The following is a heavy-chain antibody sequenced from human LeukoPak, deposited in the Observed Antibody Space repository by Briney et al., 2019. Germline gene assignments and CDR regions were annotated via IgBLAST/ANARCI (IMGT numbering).Heavy chain of an antibody. V-gene: IGHV4-34*01. D-gene: IGHD2-2*01. Sequence: SRTLSLTCTVYGVSFGGFDWSWVRQVPGKGLEWIGEINRSGYTKCNPSLKSRVTMSLEPSQNQLSRKLSSVTAADTAVYYCARGGCSSTSCFDTAHYFGMDVWGQGPTVTVSS. CDR2: INRSGYT. J-gene: IGHJ6*02. CDR3: ARGGCSSTSCFDTAHYFGMDV. CDR1: GVSFGGFD.